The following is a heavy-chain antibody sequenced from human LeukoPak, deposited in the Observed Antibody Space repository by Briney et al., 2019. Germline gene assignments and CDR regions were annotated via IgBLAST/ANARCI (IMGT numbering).Heavy chain of an antibody. V-gene: IGHV3-30*18. J-gene: IGHJ4*02. Sequence: GGSLRLSCAASGFTFSSYGMHWVRQAPGKGLEWVTVISYDGSNKEYADSVKGRFTISRDNSKTTLSLQMISLRPDDTGVYYCAKPGQSGSYMYHFDSWGQGTLVTVSS. CDR3: AKPGQSGSYMYHFDS. CDR1: GFTFSSYG. D-gene: IGHD1-26*01. CDR2: ISYDGSNK.